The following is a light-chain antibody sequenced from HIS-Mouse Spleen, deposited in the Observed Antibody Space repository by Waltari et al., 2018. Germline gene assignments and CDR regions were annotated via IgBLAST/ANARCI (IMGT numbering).Light chain of an antibody. CDR2: DVS. CDR1: SSDVGGYNY. Sequence: QSALTQPASVSGSPGQSITISCTGTSSDVGGYNYVSWYQQHPGKAPKLLIYDVSNRPSGVSNRFSGSKSGNTASLTLSGLQAEDEADYYCSSYTSSSFNVVFGGGTKLTVL. J-gene: IGLJ2*01. CDR3: SSYTSSSFNVV. V-gene: IGLV2-14*03.